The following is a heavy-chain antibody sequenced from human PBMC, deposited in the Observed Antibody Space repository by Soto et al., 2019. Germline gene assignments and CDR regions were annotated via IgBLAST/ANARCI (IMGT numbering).Heavy chain of an antibody. D-gene: IGHD4-17*01. CDR2: IYYSGST. CDR1: GGSISSGGYY. V-gene: IGHV4-31*03. J-gene: IGHJ4*02. CDR3: ARGTYGDYGLGIDY. Sequence: QVQLQESGPGLVKPSQTLSLTCTVSGGSISSGGYYWSWIRQHPGKGLEWIGYIYYSGSTYYNPFLKRRVTTSVDTSKNQFSLKLSSVTAADTAVYYCARGTYGDYGLGIDYWGQGTLVTVSS.